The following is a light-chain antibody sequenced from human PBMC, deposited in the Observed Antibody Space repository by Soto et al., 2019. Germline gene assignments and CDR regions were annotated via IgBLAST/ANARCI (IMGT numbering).Light chain of an antibody. CDR3: AAWDDSVSGPWV. CDR2: RNK. CDR1: SSNIGSNY. J-gene: IGLJ3*02. V-gene: IGLV1-47*01. Sequence: QSVLTQPPSASGTPGQRVTISCSGSSSNIGSNYVYWYQQLPGTAPKLLIYRNKQRPSGVPDRFSGSKSGTSASLAISGLRSEDEADYYCAAWDDSVSGPWVFGGGTKLTVL.